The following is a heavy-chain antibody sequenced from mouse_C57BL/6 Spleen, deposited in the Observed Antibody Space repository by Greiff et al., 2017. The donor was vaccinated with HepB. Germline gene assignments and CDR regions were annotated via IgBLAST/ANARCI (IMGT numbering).Heavy chain of an antibody. CDR3: VLWLRRTVWFAY. CDR1: GFNIKDDY. D-gene: IGHD2-2*01. J-gene: IGHJ3*01. Sequence: EVQLQQSGAELVRPGASVKLSCTASGFNIKDDYMHWVKQRPEQGLEWIGWIDPENGDTEYASKFQGKATITADTSSNTAYLQLSSLTSEDTAVYYCVLWLRRTVWFAYWGQGTLVTVSA. V-gene: IGHV14-4*01. CDR2: IDPENGDT.